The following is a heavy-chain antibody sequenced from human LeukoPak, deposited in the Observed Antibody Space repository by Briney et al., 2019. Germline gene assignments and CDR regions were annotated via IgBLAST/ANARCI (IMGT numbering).Heavy chain of an antibody. CDR2: LDPEDGET. CDR3: ARGGIYSLLDY. J-gene: IGHJ4*02. CDR1: GHTLTDLS. Sequence: ASVKVSSKVSGHTLTDLSTHWVRQTPGGGLEWMGGLDPEDGETIYAQKFTGRVTMTEDTSTDTAYMELSSLRSEDTAVYYCARGGIYSLLDYWGQGTLVTVSS. V-gene: IGHV1-24*01. D-gene: IGHD1-26*01.